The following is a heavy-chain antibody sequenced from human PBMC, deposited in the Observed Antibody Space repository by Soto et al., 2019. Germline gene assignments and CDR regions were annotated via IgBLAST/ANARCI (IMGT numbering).Heavy chain of an antibody. Sequence: ASVKVSCKASGGTFSSYAISWVRQAPGQGLEWMGGIIPIFGTANCAQKFQGRVTITADESTSTAYMELSSLRSEDTAVYYCARKYGVAAAGTVNDALDIWGQGTMVTVSS. J-gene: IGHJ3*02. V-gene: IGHV1-69*13. CDR3: ARKYGVAAAGTVNDALDI. D-gene: IGHD6-13*01. CDR2: IIPIFGTA. CDR1: GGTFSSYA.